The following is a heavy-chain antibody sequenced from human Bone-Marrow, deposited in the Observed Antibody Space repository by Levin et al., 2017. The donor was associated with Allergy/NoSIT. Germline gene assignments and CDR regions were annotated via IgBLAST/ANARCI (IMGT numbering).Heavy chain of an antibody. CDR3: ARKSGYYYGMDV. J-gene: IGHJ6*02. CDR1: GFTFSSYW. Sequence: GGSLRLSCAASGFTFSSYWMHWVRQAPGKGLVWVSRINSDGSSTSYADSVKGRFTISRDNAKNTLYLQMNSLRAEDTAVYYCARKSGYYYGMDVWGQGTTVTVSS. CDR2: INSDGSST. V-gene: IGHV3-74*01.